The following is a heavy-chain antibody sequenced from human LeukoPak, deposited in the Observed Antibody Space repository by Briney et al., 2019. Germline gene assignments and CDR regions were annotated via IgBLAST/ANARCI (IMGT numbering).Heavy chain of an antibody. Sequence: GGSLRLSCAASGFTFSSYAMHWVRQAPGKGLERVAVISYDGSNKYYADSVKGRFTISRDNSKNTLYLQMNSLRAEDTAVYYCARDLIAAAGTVDYWGQGTLVTVSS. D-gene: IGHD6-13*01. CDR3: ARDLIAAAGTVDY. CDR2: ISYDGSNK. CDR1: GFTFSSYA. J-gene: IGHJ4*02. V-gene: IGHV3-30*04.